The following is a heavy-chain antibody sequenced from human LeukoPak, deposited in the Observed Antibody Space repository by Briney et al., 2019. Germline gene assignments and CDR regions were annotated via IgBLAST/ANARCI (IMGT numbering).Heavy chain of an antibody. CDR1: GGSISSGSYY. Sequence: SETLSLTCTVSGGSISSGSYYWSWIRQPAGKGLEWIGRIYSSGSTNYNPSLKSRVTISVDTSENQFSLKLSSVTAADTAVYYCARGPGYCSGGSCYHTSYYFDYWGQGTLVTVSS. CDR3: ARGPGYCSGGSCYHTSYYFDY. CDR2: IYSSGST. J-gene: IGHJ4*02. D-gene: IGHD2-15*01. V-gene: IGHV4-61*02.